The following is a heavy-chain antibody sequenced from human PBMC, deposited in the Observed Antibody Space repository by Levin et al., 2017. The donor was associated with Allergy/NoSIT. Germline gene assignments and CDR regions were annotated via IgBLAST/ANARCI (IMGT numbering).Heavy chain of an antibody. CDR2: IIPIFGTA. CDR1: GGTFSSYA. J-gene: IGHJ5*02. V-gene: IGHV1-69*06. CDR3: AFRARGYCSSTSCLAGGDNWFDP. D-gene: IGHD2-2*01. Sequence: ASVKVSCKASGGTFSSYAISWVRQAPGQGLEWMGGIIPIFGTANYAQKFQGRVTITADKSTSTAYMELSSLRSEDTAVYYCAFRARGYCSSTSCLAGGDNWFDPWGQGTLVTVSS.